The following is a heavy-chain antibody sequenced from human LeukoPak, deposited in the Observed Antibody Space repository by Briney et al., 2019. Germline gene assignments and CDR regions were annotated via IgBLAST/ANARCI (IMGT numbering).Heavy chain of an antibody. CDR3: ARVTEYQLPFYYYCMDV. CDR1: GYTFTSYG. D-gene: IGHD2-2*01. J-gene: IGHJ6*03. Sequence: ASVKVSCKASGYTFTSYGISWVRQAPGQGLEWMGWISAYNGNTNYAQKLQGRVTMTTDTSTSTAYMELRSLRSDDTAVYYCARVTEYQLPFYYYCMDVWGKGTTVTVSS. V-gene: IGHV1-18*01. CDR2: ISAYNGNT.